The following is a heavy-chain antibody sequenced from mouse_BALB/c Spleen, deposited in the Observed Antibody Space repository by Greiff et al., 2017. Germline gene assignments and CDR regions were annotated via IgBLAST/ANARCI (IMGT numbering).Heavy chain of an antibody. CDR2: ISSGGST. Sequence: EVQGVESWGGLVKPGGSLKLSCAASGFTFSSYAMSWVRQTPEKRLEWVASISSGGSTYYPDSVKGRFTISRDNARNILYLQMSSLRSEDTAMYYCARGGNYAAYWGQGTLVTVSA. D-gene: IGHD2-1*01. J-gene: IGHJ3*01. CDR1: GFTFSSYA. CDR3: ARGGNYAAY. V-gene: IGHV5-6-5*01.